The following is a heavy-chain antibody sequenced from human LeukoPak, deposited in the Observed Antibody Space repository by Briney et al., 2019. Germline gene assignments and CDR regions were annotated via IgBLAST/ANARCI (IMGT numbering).Heavy chain of an antibody. J-gene: IGHJ4*02. Sequence: GGSLRLSCTTSGFIFSNYAVNWVRQAPGKGLEWVSIISGSGDTTYYADSVKGRFTISRDNSKNTLYLQMNSLRAEDTAVYYCAKGSSSSGLGYYFDYWGQGTLVTVSS. CDR2: ISGSGDTT. D-gene: IGHD6-6*01. V-gene: IGHV3-23*01. CDR1: GFIFSNYA. CDR3: AKGSSSSGLGYYFDY.